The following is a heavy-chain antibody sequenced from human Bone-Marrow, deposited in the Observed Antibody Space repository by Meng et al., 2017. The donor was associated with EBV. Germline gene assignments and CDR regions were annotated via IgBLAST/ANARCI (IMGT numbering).Heavy chain of an antibody. J-gene: IGHJ4*02. Sequence: QVQRVQSGSEVKEPGSSVKVSCKASGGTFSSYAISWVRQAPGQGLEWMGGIIPIFGTANYAQKFQGRVTITADKSTSTAYMELSSLRSEDTAVYYCARGDSSGYYYFDYWGQGTLVTVSS. CDR2: IIPIFGTA. V-gene: IGHV1-69*06. CDR3: ARGDSSGYYYFDY. D-gene: IGHD3-22*01. CDR1: GGTFSSYA.